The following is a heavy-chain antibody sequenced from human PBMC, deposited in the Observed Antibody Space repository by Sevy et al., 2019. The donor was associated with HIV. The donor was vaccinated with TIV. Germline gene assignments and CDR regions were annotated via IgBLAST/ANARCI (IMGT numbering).Heavy chain of an antibody. Sequence: GGSLRLSCAASGFTFSSYAMHWVRQAPGKGLEWVAVISYDGSNKYYADSVKGRFTISRDNSKNTLYLQMNSLRAEDTAVYYCARGGDYDNTRGDWFDPWGQGTLVTVSS. V-gene: IGHV3-30*04. CDR2: ISYDGSNK. CDR3: ARGGDYDNTRGDWFDP. J-gene: IGHJ5*02. D-gene: IGHD3-22*01. CDR1: GFTFSSYA.